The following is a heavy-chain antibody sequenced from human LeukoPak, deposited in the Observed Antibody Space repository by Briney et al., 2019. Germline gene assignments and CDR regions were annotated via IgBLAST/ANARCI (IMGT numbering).Heavy chain of an antibody. D-gene: IGHD1-26*01. Sequence: GASVKVSCKASRDAFTTYDVNWVRQATGQGLEWMGWLNPNSGNTGYVQKFQARVTMTMNTSISTAYMELTSLISEDTAVYYCARSTMGARRKYDYWGQGTLVTVSS. CDR1: RDAFTTYD. CDR3: ARSTMGARRKYDY. CDR2: LNPNSGNT. J-gene: IGHJ4*02. V-gene: IGHV1-8*01.